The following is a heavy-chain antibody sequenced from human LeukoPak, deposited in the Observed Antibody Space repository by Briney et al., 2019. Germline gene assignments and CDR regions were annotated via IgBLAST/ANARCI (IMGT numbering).Heavy chain of an antibody. J-gene: IGHJ4*02. CDR1: GFTFSSYW. D-gene: IGHD3-10*01. Sequence: GGSLRLSCATPGFTFSSYWMHWVRQAPGKGLVWVSRISSDGSSTTYADSVRGRFTISRDNAKNTLSLQMNSLRDEDTAVYYCARDVGAVSDYWGRGTLVTVSS. CDR3: ARDVGAVSDY. V-gene: IGHV3-74*01. CDR2: ISSDGSST.